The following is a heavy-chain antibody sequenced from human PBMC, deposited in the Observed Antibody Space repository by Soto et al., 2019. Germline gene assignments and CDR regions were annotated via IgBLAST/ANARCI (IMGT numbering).Heavy chain of an antibody. CDR1: GFTFSSYA. CDR2: ISYDGSNK. D-gene: IGHD1-20*01. CDR3: ARGRITGITSGWYFDL. V-gene: IGHV3-30-3*01. Sequence: QVQLVESGGGVVQPGRSLRLSCAASGFTFSSYAMHWVRQAPGKGLEWVAVISYDGSNKYYADSVKGRFTISRDNSKNTLYLQMHSLRAEDTAVYYCARGRITGITSGWYFDLWGRGTLVTVSS. J-gene: IGHJ2*01.